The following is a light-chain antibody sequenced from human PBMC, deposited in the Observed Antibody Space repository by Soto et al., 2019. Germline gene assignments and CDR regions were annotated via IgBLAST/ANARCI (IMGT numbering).Light chain of an antibody. CDR2: AAS. CDR1: QDIRND. V-gene: IGKV1-6*01. Sequence: AIQMTQSQSSLSESVGDRVTITCRASQDIRNDLGWYQQKPGKTPKLLIFAASSLQSGVPSRFSGSGSGTDFTLTISSLQPEDFATYYCLQDFNYPWTFGQGTKVEIE. CDR3: LQDFNYPWT. J-gene: IGKJ1*01.